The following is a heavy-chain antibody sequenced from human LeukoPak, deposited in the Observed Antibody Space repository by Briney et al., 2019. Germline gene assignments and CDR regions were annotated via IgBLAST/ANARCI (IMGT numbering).Heavy chain of an antibody. CDR2: TYYRSKWYH. D-gene: IGHD5-24*01. CDR3: ARARSVEKIYHFDY. CDR1: GDSVSSNTVT. Sequence: SQTLSLTCAISGDSVSSNTVTWSWIRQSPSRGLECLGRTYYRSKWYHDYALSVKSRISINPDTSKNHFPLQLDSMTDEDTAVYYCARARSVEKIYHFDYWGQGILVIVSS. J-gene: IGHJ4*02. V-gene: IGHV6-1*01.